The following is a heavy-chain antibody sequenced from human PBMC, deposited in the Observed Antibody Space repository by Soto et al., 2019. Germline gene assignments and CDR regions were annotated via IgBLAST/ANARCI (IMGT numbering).Heavy chain of an antibody. V-gene: IGHV3-7*04. CDR3: ARHTWWHFD. CDR2: IKRDGLEK. CDR1: GFTFEDYS. D-gene: IGHD2-8*02. J-gene: IGHJ4*02. Sequence: EVQLVESGGDLVRPGGSLRLSCATSGFTFEDYSMTWMRQAPGGGPEWVANIKRDGLEKYYAESVRGRFVISRDDAKKSLDLQLNSLRVEDTAVYYCARHTWWHFDWGQGTLVTVSS.